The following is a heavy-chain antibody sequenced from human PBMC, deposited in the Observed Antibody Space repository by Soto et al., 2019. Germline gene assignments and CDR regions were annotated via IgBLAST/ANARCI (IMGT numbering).Heavy chain of an antibody. V-gene: IGHV1-69*02. D-gene: IGHD6-13*01. J-gene: IGHJ6*02. CDR2: IIPILGIA. Sequence: QVQLVQSGAEVKKPGSSVKVSCKASGGTFSSYTISWVRQAPGQGLEWMGRIIPILGIANYAQKFQGSVTITADKSTSAADMELSSLRAEDTAVYYCADLLVADTEMDVWGQGTTVTVSS. CDR1: GGTFSSYT. CDR3: ADLLVADTEMDV.